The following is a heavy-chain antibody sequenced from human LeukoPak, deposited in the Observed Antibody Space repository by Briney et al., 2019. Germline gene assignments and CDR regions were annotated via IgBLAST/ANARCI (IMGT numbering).Heavy chain of an antibody. CDR2: ISSDAKTV. J-gene: IGHJ4*02. CDR3: ARVGSRYGPPNS. Sequence: AGGSLRLSCAASGFNFRFYIMTWVRQAPGKGLEWISYISSDAKTVNYADSVKGRFTVSRDNAKNSLYLQMNSLSADDTAVYYCARVGSRYGPPNSWGQGTLVTVSS. CDR1: GFNFRFYI. D-gene: IGHD5-18*01. V-gene: IGHV3-48*01.